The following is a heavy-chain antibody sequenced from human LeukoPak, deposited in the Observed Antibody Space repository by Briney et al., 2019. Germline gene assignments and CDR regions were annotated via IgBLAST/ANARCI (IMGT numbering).Heavy chain of an antibody. CDR1: GFTFSSYS. D-gene: IGHD5-24*01. CDR3: ARGRDGSQSPIDD. J-gene: IGHJ4*02. CDR2: ISSSSSYI. Sequence: GGSLRLSCAASGFTFSSYSMNWVRQAPGKGLEWVSSISSSSSYIYYADSVRGRFTISRDNAKNSLYLQMNSLRAEDTAVYYCARGRDGSQSPIDDWGQGTLVTVSS. V-gene: IGHV3-21*01.